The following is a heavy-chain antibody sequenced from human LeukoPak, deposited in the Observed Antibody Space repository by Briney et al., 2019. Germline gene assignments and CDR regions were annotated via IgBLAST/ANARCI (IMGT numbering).Heavy chain of an antibody. CDR2: IYYSGST. CDR3: LIAAAGIQRSDY. J-gene: IGHJ4*02. Sequence: SETLSLTCTVSGGSISSGDYYWSWIRQPPGKGLEWIGYIYYSGSTYNNPSLRSRVTISVDTSKNQFSLKLSSVTAADTAVYYCLIAAAGIQRSDYWGQGTLVTVSS. D-gene: IGHD6-13*01. V-gene: IGHV4-30-4*01. CDR1: GGSISSGDYY.